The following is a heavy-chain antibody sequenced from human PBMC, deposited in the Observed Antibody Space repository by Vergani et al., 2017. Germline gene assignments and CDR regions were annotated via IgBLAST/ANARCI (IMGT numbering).Heavy chain of an antibody. CDR1: GYTFTGYY. D-gene: IGHD2-2*01. CDR3: ARGVDCSSTSCYEGAVGYDYYYGMDV. CDR2: INPNSGGT. V-gene: IGHV1-2*02. Sequence: QVQLVQSGAEVKKPGASVKVSCKASGYTFTGYYMHWVRQAPGQGLEWMGWINPNSGGTNYAQKFQGRVTMTRDTSISTAYMELSRLRSDDTAVYYCARGVDCSSTSCYEGAVGYDYYYGMDVWGQGP. J-gene: IGHJ6*02.